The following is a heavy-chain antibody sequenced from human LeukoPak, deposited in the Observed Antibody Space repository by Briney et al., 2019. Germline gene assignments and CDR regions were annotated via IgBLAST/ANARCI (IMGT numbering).Heavy chain of an antibody. D-gene: IGHD3-22*01. V-gene: IGHV1-8*01. CDR1: GYTFTSYD. CDR3: ARGYYYDNSGSFPSGFDY. CDR2: MNPNSGNT. Sequence: ASVKVSCKASGYTFTSYDINWVGQATGQGLEWLGWMNPNSGNTGYAQKFQGRVTMTRNTSISTTDMELSSLRSEDPAVYYCARGYYYDNSGSFPSGFDYWGQGTLVTVSS. J-gene: IGHJ4*02.